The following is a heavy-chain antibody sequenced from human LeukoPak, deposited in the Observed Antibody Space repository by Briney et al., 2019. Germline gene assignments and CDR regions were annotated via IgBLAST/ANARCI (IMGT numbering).Heavy chain of an antibody. V-gene: IGHV3-23*01. CDR2: ISGSGGTT. CDR3: AKDKDLQLVGDN. Sequence: GGSLRLSCAVSGFSFSTYAMSWVRQAPGKGLEWVSDISGSGGTTHYADSVKGRFTISRGNSKNTLYLQMDSLRAEDTAVYYCAKDKDLQLVGDNWGQGTLVSVSS. CDR1: GFSFSTYA. J-gene: IGHJ4*02. D-gene: IGHD6-13*01.